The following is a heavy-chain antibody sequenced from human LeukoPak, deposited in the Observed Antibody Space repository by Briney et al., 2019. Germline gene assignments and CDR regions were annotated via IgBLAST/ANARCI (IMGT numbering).Heavy chain of an antibody. V-gene: IGHV3-21*01. CDR1: GYTFSSYS. J-gene: IGHJ4*02. CDR2: ISSSSSYI. Sequence: SCKASGYTFSSYSMNWVRQAPGKGLEWVSSISSSSSYIYYADSVKGRFTISRDNAKNSLYLQMNSLRAEDTAVYYCARAGIAAAGTPTGPDYWGQGTLVTVSS. CDR3: ARAGIAAAGTPTGPDY. D-gene: IGHD6-13*01.